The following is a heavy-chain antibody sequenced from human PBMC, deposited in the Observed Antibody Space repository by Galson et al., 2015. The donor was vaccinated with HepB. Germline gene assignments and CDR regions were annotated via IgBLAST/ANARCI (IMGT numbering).Heavy chain of an antibody. CDR1: GGTFSSYT. J-gene: IGHJ6*02. D-gene: IGHD2-2*01. V-gene: IGHV1-69*02. CDR3: ARVGYCSSTSCYRINYYGMDV. CDR2: IIPILGIA. Sequence: SVKVSCKASGGTFSSYTISWVRQAPGQGLEWMGRIIPILGIANYAQKFQGRVTITADKSTSTAYMELSSLRSEDTAVYYCARVGYCSSTSCYRINYYGMDVWGQGTTVTVSS.